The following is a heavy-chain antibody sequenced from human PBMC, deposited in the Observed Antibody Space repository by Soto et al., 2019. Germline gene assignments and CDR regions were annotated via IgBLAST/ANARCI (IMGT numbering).Heavy chain of an antibody. CDR3: ARAHYDFWSGYYTVDY. J-gene: IGHJ4*02. V-gene: IGHV1-18*01. Sequence: VKVSCKASGYTFTSYGISWVRQAPGQGLEWMGWISAYNGNTNYAQKLQGRVTMTTDTSTSTAYMELRRLRSDDTAVYYCARAHYDFWSGYYTVDYWGQGTLVTVSS. D-gene: IGHD3-3*01. CDR2: ISAYNGNT. CDR1: GYTFTSYG.